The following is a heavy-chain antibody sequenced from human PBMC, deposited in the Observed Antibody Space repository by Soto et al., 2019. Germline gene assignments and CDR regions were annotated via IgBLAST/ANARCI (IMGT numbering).Heavy chain of an antibody. CDR2: IYYSGST. Sequence: QVQLQESGPGLVKPSQTLSLTCTVSGGSISSGGYYWSWIRQHPGKGLEWIGYIYYSGSTYYNPYLKSRVTISVDTSKNQFSLKLSSVTAADTAVYYCARDLGTRSYYYGSGRPPAAFDIWGQGTMVTVSS. J-gene: IGHJ3*02. V-gene: IGHV4-31*03. CDR3: ARDLGTRSYYYGSGRPPAAFDI. D-gene: IGHD3-10*01. CDR1: GGSISSGGYY.